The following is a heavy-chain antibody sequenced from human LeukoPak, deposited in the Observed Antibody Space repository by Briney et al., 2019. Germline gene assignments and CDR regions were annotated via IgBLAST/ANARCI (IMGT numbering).Heavy chain of an antibody. Sequence: ASVKVSYKASGYTFTSYYMHGVGQAPGQGGEGMGWINPNSGGTKYAQKFQGRVTLTSDTSISTAYMELSRLTSDDTAVYYCARGSTSPIWGQGTLVTVSS. CDR1: GYTFTSYY. J-gene: IGHJ4*02. D-gene: IGHD2-2*01. CDR2: INPNSGGT. CDR3: ARGSTSPI. V-gene: IGHV1-2*02.